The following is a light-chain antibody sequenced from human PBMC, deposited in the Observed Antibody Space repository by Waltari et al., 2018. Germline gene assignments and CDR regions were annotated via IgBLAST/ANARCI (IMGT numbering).Light chain of an antibody. J-gene: IGKJ4*01. V-gene: IGKV4-1*01. CDR3: QQYYGSPLT. CDR2: WTS. Sequence: DIVMTQSPDSLTASLGERATINCRSSQSVLYNTNKKNSVAWYQQRPGQPPKLLIYWTSIRESGVPDRFSGSGSGTDFTLTISSLQAEDVAVYYCQQYYGSPLTFGGGTKVEIK. CDR1: QSVLYNTNKKNS.